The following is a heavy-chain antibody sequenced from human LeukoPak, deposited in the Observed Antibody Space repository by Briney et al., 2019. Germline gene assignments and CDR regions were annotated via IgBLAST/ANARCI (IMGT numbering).Heavy chain of an antibody. J-gene: IGHJ4*02. CDR1: GSMYNYY. Sequence: SETLSLTCTVSGSMYNYYWSWIWQPPGEGLAWIGYIHYNGNTNYNPSLNSRVTMLLDTSENQVSLKLNSVTAADTAVYYCARHISSGGTYAHFEYWSQGNLVTVSS. D-gene: IGHD1-26*01. V-gene: IGHV4-59*08. CDR2: IHYNGNT. CDR3: ARHISSGGTYAHFEY.